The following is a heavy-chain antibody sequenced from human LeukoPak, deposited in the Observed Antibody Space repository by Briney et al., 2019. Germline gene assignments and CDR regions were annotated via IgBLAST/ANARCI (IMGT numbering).Heavy chain of an antibody. CDR2: IKQDGSVK. CDR1: GFMYNNYW. J-gene: IGHJ4*02. V-gene: IGHV3-7*01. Sequence: PGGSLRLSCAVSGFMYNNYWISWVRQAPGKGLEWVANIKQDGSVKYYVDSVKGRFTISRDNAKNSLYLQMNSLRAEDTAVYYCARIGYSSSSFDYWGRGTLVTVFS. CDR3: ARIGYSSSSFDY. D-gene: IGHD5-18*01.